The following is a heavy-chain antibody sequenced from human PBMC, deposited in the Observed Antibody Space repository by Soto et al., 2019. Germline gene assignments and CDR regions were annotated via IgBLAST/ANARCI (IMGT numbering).Heavy chain of an antibody. CDR3: ARGKIETRDFWSGYYRPGRIFDY. Sequence: SETLSLTFAVYGGSFSGYYWSWIRQHPGKGLEWIGEINHSGSTNYNPSLKSRVTISVDTSKNQFSLKRSSVTAADTAVYYCARGKIETRDFWSGYYRPGRIFDYCDQGTLVTVSS. J-gene: IGHJ4*02. CDR2: INHSGST. V-gene: IGHV4-34*01. CDR1: GGSFSGYY. D-gene: IGHD3-3*01.